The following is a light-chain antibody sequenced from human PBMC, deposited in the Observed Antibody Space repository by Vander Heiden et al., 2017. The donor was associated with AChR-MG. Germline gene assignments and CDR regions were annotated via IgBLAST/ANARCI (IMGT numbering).Light chain of an antibody. CDR1: QSVSSN. CDR2: GAS. CDR3: QQYNNWPPIT. V-gene: IGKV3-15*01. Sequence: EIVTTQSPATRSVSHGERATLSCRASQSVSSNLAWYQQKPGQAPRLLIYGASTRATDIPARFSGSGSGTEFTLTISSLQSEDFAVYYCQQYNNWPPITFGQGTRLEIK. J-gene: IGKJ5*01.